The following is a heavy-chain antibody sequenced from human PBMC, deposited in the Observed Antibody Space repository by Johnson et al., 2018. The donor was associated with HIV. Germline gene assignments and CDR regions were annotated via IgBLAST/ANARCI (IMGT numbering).Heavy chain of an antibody. J-gene: IGHJ3*02. D-gene: IGHD2-2*01. CDR2: LNEGGSQK. CDR3: ARGGLGYQNIHDPLDI. CDR1: GFTFSGYW. Sequence: VQVVESGGGLVQPGGSLRLSCAASGFTFSGYWMSWVRQAPGKGLEWLATLNEGGSQKYYVDAVKGRFSISRDNGKNSLYLQMNSLRAEDTALYYCARGGLGYQNIHDPLDIWGQGTIVTVSS. V-gene: IGHV3-7*03.